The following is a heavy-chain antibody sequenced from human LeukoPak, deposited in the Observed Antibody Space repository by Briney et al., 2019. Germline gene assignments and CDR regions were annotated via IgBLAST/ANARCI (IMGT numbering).Heavy chain of an antibody. V-gene: IGHV5-51*01. Sequence: GESLKISCKGSGYSFISYWIGWVRQMPGKGLEWMGIIYPGDSDTRYSPSFQGQVTISADKSIRNAYLQWSSLKASDTAMYYCARGSSGYSYGFDYWGQGTLVTVSS. J-gene: IGHJ4*02. CDR3: ARGSSGYSYGFDY. D-gene: IGHD5-18*01. CDR1: GYSFISYW. CDR2: IYPGDSDT.